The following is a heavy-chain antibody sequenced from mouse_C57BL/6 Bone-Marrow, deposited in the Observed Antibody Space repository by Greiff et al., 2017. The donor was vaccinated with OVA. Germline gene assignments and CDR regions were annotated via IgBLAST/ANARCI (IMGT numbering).Heavy chain of an antibody. V-gene: IGHV1-81*01. D-gene: IGHD1-1*01. Sequence: VQVVESGAELARPGASVKLSCKASGYTFTSYGISWVKQRTGQGLEWIGEIYPRSGNTYYNEKFKGKATLTADKSSSTAYMELRSLTSEDSAVYFCARESYGSSYVWFAYWGQGTLVTVSA. CDR1: GYTFTSYG. CDR3: ARESYGSSYVWFAY. J-gene: IGHJ3*01. CDR2: IYPRSGNT.